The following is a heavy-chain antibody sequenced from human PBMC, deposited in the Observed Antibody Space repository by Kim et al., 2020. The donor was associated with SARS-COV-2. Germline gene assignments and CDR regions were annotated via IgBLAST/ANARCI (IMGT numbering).Heavy chain of an antibody. CDR3: ARASHYGIAVAGSLGRFDP. CDR2: IYYSGST. Sequence: SETLSLTCTVSGGSISSYYWSWIRQPPGKGLEWIGYIYYSGSTNYNPSLKSRVTISVDTSKNQFSLKLSSVTAADTAVYYCARASHYGIAVAGSLGRFDPWGQGTLVTVSS. V-gene: IGHV4-59*01. D-gene: IGHD6-19*01. J-gene: IGHJ5*02. CDR1: GGSISSYY.